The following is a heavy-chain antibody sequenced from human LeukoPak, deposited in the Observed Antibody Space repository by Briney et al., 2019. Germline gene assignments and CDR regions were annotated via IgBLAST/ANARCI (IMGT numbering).Heavy chain of an antibody. J-gene: IGHJ5*02. Sequence: GSQRLSCTASGFTFGDYAMSWVRQAPGKGLEWVGFIRSKAYGGTTEYAASVKGRFTISRDDSKSIAYLQMNSLKTEDTAVYYCTRDGVPYYYDSSGYFSWFDPWGQGTLVTVSS. CDR3: TRDGVPYYYDSSGYFSWFDP. V-gene: IGHV3-49*04. CDR1: GFTFGDYA. D-gene: IGHD3-22*01. CDR2: IRSKAYGGTT.